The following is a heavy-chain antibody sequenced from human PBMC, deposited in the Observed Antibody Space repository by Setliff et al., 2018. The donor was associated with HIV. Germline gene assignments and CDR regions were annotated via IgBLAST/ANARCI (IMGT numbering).Heavy chain of an antibody. CDR1: GFIFENHA. D-gene: IGHD2-8*02. J-gene: IGHJ6*03. V-gene: IGHV3-30*02. CDR3: AKDAGYCSGESCYFYMDV. CDR2: LRQDVNKD. Sequence: PGGSLRLSCVVSGFIFENHAMHWVRRAPGKGLEWLTLLRQDVNKDYYGDSVKGRFTITRDNSKKTLYLYMNNLRSEDTAVYYCAKDAGYCSGESCYFYMDVWGKGTTVTVS.